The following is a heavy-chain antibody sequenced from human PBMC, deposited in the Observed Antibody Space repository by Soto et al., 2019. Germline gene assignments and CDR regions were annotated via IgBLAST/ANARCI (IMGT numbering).Heavy chain of an antibody. J-gene: IGHJ3*02. CDR2: ISYDGSNK. D-gene: IGHD3-3*01. V-gene: IGHV3-30-3*01. CDR1: GFTFSSYA. CDR3: ARERVYYDFWSGYLYGGDPLDI. Sequence: GGSLRLSCAASGFTFSSYAMHWVRQAPGKGLEWVAVISYDGSNKYYADSVKGRFTISRDNSKNTLYLQMNSLRAEDTAMYYCARERVYYDFWSGYLYGGDPLDIWGQGTMVTVSS.